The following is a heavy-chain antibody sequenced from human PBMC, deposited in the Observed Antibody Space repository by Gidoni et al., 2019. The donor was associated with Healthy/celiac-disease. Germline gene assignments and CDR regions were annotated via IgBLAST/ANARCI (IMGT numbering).Heavy chain of an antibody. V-gene: IGHV4-34*01. CDR3: ARRVSGYYVDY. D-gene: IGHD5-12*01. Sequence: QVKLQQWGAGLLKPSETLSLTCAVYGGSFSGYYWSWIRQPPGKGLEWIGEINHSGSTNYNPSLKSRVTISVDTSKNQFSLKLSSVTAADTAVYYCARRVSGYYVDYWGQGTLVTVSS. CDR2: INHSGST. CDR1: GGSFSGYY. J-gene: IGHJ4*02.